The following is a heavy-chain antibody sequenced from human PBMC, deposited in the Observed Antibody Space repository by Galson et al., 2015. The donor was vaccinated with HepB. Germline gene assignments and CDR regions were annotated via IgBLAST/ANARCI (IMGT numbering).Heavy chain of an antibody. V-gene: IGHV3-30-3*01. J-gene: IGHJ4*02. CDR3: AREPVTPPAIDFDY. Sequence: SPGVSCAASAFTVSNYAMHWVRQAPRKGLEGVALISVDGSNKYYADSVKGRLTISRDNPNNSLYLQISSRKTEDTAVYYCAREPVTPPAIDFDYWGQGTLVTVSS. D-gene: IGHD2-2*02. CDR2: ISVDGSNK. CDR1: AFTVSNYA.